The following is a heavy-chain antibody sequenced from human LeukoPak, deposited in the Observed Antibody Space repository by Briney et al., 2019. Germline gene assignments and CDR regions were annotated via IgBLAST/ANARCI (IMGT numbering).Heavy chain of an antibody. J-gene: IGHJ4*02. CDR2: ISGSGNTI. V-gene: IGHV3-11*01. CDR1: GFTFSDYY. Sequence: GSLRLSCAASGFTFSDYYMSWIRQAPGKGLEWVSHISGSGNTIYYADSVKGRFTISRDNAKNSLYLQMNSLRAEDTAVYYCARDPGGGYYDYWGQGTLVTVSS. D-gene: IGHD3-22*01. CDR3: ARDPGGGYYDY.